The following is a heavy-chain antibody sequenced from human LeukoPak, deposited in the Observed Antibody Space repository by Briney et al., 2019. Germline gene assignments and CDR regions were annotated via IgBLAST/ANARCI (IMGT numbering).Heavy chain of an antibody. Sequence: GASVKVSCKASGGTFSSYAISWVRQAPGQGLEWMGGIIPIFSTANYAQKFQGRVTITADESTSTAYTELSSLRSEDTAVYYCAKDNGDYEAYFDYWGQGTLVTVSS. V-gene: IGHV1-69*01. CDR2: IIPIFSTA. J-gene: IGHJ4*02. CDR3: AKDNGDYEAYFDY. CDR1: GGTFSSYA. D-gene: IGHD4-17*01.